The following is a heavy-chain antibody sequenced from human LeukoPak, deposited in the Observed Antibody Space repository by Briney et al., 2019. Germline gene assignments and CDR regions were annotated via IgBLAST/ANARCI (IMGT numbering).Heavy chain of an antibody. CDR3: ASYGSGSHDY. CDR1: GFTFSSYS. Sequence: GGSLRLSCAASGFTFSSYSMNWVRQAPGKGLEWVGRIKTKTEGGTTDYAAPVKGGFTISRDDSKNTVYLQMNSLKTEDTAVYYCASYGSGSHDYWGQGSLVTVSS. V-gene: IGHV3-15*01. D-gene: IGHD3-10*01. CDR2: IKTKTEGGTT. J-gene: IGHJ4*02.